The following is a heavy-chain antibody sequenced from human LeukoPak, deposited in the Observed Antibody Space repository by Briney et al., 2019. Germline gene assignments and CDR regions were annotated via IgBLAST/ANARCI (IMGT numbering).Heavy chain of an antibody. CDR3: AREGDYDYVWGSYPWGY. V-gene: IGHV4-34*01. CDR1: GGSFSCYY. D-gene: IGHD3-16*02. J-gene: IGHJ4*02. Sequence: SETLSLTCAVYGGSFSCYYWSWIRQPPRKGLEWIGEINHCRSTNFNPSLTRQVTISVDTSKNQFSLKLSSVTAADTAVYYCAREGDYDYVWGSYPWGYWGQGTLVTVSS. CDR2: INHCRST.